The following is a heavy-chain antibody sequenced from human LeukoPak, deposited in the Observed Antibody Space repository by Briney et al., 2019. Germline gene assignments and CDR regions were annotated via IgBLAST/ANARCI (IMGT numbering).Heavy chain of an antibody. V-gene: IGHV5-51*01. D-gene: IGHD3-10*01. J-gene: IGHJ1*01. CDR3: VTYAGTSSKYFQY. Sequence: GESLKISCEGSGYRFTSSWIGWVRQMPGKGLEWMGIINPGDSDTRYSPSFQGQVTISADKSISTAYLQWSSLKASDTAMFYCVTYAGTSSKYFQYWGQGTLVTVSS. CDR1: GYRFTSSW. CDR2: INPGDSDT.